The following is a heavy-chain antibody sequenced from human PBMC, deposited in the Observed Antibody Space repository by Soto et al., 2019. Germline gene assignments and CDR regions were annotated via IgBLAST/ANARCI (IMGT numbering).Heavy chain of an antibody. V-gene: IGHV1-18*01. CDR2: ISAYNGNT. Sequence: ASVKVSFKASGYTFTSYGISWVRQAPGQGLEWMGWISAYNGNTNCAQKLQGRVTMTTDTSTSTAYMELRSLRSDDTAVYYCAREVIAAAEDHYYYYGMDVWGQGTTVTVSS. D-gene: IGHD6-13*01. J-gene: IGHJ6*02. CDR3: AREVIAAAEDHYYYYGMDV. CDR1: GYTFTSYG.